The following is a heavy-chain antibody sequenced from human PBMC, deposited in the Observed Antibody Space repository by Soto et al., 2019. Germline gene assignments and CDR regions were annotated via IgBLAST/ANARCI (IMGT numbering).Heavy chain of an antibody. J-gene: IGHJ6*02. Sequence: QVQLQESGPGLVKPSQTLSLTCTVSGGSISSGDYYWSWIRQPPGKGLEWIGYIYYSGSTYYNPSLKRRVTISVDTSKNQFSLKLSSVTAADTVVYYCARGWEDPASYYYGMDVWGQGTTVTVSS. V-gene: IGHV4-30-4*01. D-gene: IGHD1-26*01. CDR3: ARGWEDPASYYYGMDV. CDR1: GGSISSGDYY. CDR2: IYYSGST.